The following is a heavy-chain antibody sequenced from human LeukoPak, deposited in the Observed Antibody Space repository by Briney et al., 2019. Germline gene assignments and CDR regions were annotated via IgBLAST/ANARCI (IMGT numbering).Heavy chain of an antibody. D-gene: IGHD2-2*01. CDR3: ARAPKTRNPYCSSTSCSSPLSYYFDY. J-gene: IGHJ4*02. CDR2: INHSGST. Sequence: SETLSLTCAVYGGSFSGYYWSWIRQPPGKGLEWIGEINHSGSTNYNPSLKSRVTISVDTSKNQFSLKLSSVTAADTAVYYCARAPKTRNPYCSSTSCSSPLSYYFDYWGQGTLVTVSS. V-gene: IGHV4-34*01. CDR1: GGSFSGYY.